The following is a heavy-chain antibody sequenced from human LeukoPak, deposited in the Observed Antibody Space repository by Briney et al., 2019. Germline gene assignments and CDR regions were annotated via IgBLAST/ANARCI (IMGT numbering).Heavy chain of an antibody. V-gene: IGHV4-61*02. CDR2: IYTSGST. Sequence: SETLSLTCAVSGGSISSGSYYWSWIRQPAGKGLEWIGRIYTSGSTNYNPSLKSRVTISVDRSKNQFSLKLSSVTAADTAVYYCARDRQYYYDSSGYFDYWGQGTLVTVSS. CDR1: GGSISSGSYY. D-gene: IGHD3-22*01. CDR3: ARDRQYYYDSSGYFDY. J-gene: IGHJ4*02.